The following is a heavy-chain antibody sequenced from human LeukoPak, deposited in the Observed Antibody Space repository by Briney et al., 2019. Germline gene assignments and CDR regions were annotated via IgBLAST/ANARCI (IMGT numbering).Heavy chain of an antibody. Sequence: PSETLSLTCTVSGGSISSYYWSWIRQPPGKGLEWIGYIYYSGSTNYNPSLKSRVTISVDTSKNQFSLKLSSVTAADTAVYYCARVRHYGSGTFLWAPSFDIWGQGTTVTVSS. CDR1: GGSISSYY. CDR2: IYYSGST. CDR3: ARVRHYGSGTFLWAPSFDI. J-gene: IGHJ3*02. D-gene: IGHD3-10*01. V-gene: IGHV4-59*01.